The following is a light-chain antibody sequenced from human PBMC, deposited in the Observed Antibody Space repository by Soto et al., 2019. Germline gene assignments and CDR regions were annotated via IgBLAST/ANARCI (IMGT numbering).Light chain of an antibody. CDR2: DAS. CDR1: QSISSY. J-gene: IGKJ1*01. CDR3: QQYGTSSRT. Sequence: DIVLTQSPATLSLSPGERATLSCRASQSISSYLAWYQHKPGQAPRLLIYDASNRATGIPARFSGSGSGTDFTLTISRLEPEDVAVYYCQQYGTSSRTLGQGTKVDIK. V-gene: IGKV3-20*01.